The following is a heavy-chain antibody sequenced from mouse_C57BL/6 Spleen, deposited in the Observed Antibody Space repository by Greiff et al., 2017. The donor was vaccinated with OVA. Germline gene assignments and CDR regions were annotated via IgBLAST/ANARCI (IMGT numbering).Heavy chain of an antibody. D-gene: IGHD2-1*01. CDR1: GYAFTNYL. Sequence: QVQLQQSGAELVRPGTSVKVSCKASGYAFTNYLIEWVKQRPGQGLEWIGVINPGSGGTNYNEKFKGKATLTADKSSSTAYMQLSSLTSEDSAVYFCARGGNCNYVRTFDYWGQGTTLTVSS. V-gene: IGHV1-54*01. CDR3: ARGGNCNYVRTFDY. J-gene: IGHJ2*01. CDR2: INPGSGGT.